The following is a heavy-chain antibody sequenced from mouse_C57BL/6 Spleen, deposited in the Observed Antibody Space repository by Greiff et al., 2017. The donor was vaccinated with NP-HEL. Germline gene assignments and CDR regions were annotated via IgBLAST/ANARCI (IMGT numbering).Heavy chain of an antibody. D-gene: IGHD1-1*02. Sequence: EVKLMESEGGLVQPGSSMKLSCTASGFTFSDYYMAWVRQVPEKGLEWVANINYDGSSTYYLDSLKSRFIISRDNAKNILYLQMSSLKSEDTATYYCAREVAYGLDYWGQGTTLTVSS. CDR3: AREVAYGLDY. J-gene: IGHJ2*01. CDR2: INYDGSST. V-gene: IGHV5-16*01. CDR1: GFTFSDYY.